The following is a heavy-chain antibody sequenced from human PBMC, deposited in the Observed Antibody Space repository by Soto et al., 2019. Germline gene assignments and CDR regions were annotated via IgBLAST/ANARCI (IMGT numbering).Heavy chain of an antibody. CDR3: AHFVEYYCDMDV. CDR1: GFSLSTSGVG. Sequence: QITLKESGPTLVKPTQTLTLTCTFSGFSLSTSGVGVGWIRQPPGKALEWLALIYWDDDKRYSPSLKSRLTITKDTSINQLVLTTTTMDPVDTDTYYCAHFVEYYCDMDVWGQGTTLTVSS. J-gene: IGHJ6*02. V-gene: IGHV2-5*02. CDR2: IYWDDDK.